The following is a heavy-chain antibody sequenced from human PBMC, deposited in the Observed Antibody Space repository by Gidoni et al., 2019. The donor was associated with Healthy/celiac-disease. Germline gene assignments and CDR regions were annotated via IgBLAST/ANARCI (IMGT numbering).Heavy chain of an antibody. Sequence: QLQLQESGPGLVKPSETLSLTCTVSGGSISSSSYYWGWIRQPPGKGLEWIGSIYYSGSTYYNPSLKSRVTISVDTSKNQFSLKLSSVTAADTAVYYCARHSVDGGGANMDVWGQGTTVTVSS. CDR2: IYYSGST. D-gene: IGHD3-16*01. CDR1: GGSISSSSYY. J-gene: IGHJ6*02. V-gene: IGHV4-39*01. CDR3: ARHSVDGGGANMDV.